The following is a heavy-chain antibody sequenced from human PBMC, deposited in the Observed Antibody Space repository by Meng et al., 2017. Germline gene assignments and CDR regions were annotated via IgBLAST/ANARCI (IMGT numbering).Heavy chain of an antibody. CDR2: ITKDGSRK. CDR3: ARDFDY. Sequence: QVRVVEAGGGVVPPGRSLTLSRAASGFIFSNYEMHWVRQAPGKGLEWVACITKDGSRKYYLGSVRGRFTISRDNSKNTLYLEMNSLRSEDTALYYCARDFDYWGQGTLVTVSS. J-gene: IGHJ4*02. V-gene: IGHV3-30*16. CDR1: GFIFSNYE.